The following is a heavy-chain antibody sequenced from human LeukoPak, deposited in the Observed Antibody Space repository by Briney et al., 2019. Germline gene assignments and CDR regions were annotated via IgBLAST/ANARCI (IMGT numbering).Heavy chain of an antibody. CDR3: ARDLPQGYYGSGSYFGQYNWFDP. CDR2: INPSGGST. CDR1: GYTFTSYY. D-gene: IGHD3-10*01. V-gene: IGHV1-46*01. Sequence: ASVKVSFKASGYTFTSYYMHWVRQAPGQGREWMGIINPSGGSTSYTQKFQGRVTITRDMSTSTVYMEVRRLRCEDKAVYYCARDLPQGYYGSGSYFGQYNWFDPWGQGTLVTVSS. J-gene: IGHJ5*02.